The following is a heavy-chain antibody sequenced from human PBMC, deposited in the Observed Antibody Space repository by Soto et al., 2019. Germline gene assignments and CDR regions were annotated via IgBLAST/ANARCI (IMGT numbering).Heavy chain of an antibody. CDR2: IYPGDSDT. Sequence: LGESLKISCKGSGYGFTSYWIGWVRQMPGKGLEWMGIIYPGDSDTRYSPSFQGQVTISADKSISTAYLQWSSLKASDTAMYYCARQLDYYDSSGYPSSYYYYGMDVWGQGTTVTVSS. J-gene: IGHJ6*02. D-gene: IGHD3-22*01. V-gene: IGHV5-51*01. CDR3: ARQLDYYDSSGYPSSYYYYGMDV. CDR1: GYGFTSYW.